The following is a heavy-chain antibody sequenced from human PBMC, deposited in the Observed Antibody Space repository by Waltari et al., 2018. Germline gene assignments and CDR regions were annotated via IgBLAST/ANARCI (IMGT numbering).Heavy chain of an antibody. V-gene: IGHV3-11*04. CDR2: MSGSGNTI. CDR1: GLTFTDYY. D-gene: IGHD3-22*01. CDR3: ASNYYDSSGYMDH. J-gene: IGHJ4*02. Sequence: QVQLVESGGGLVKPGGSMRLSCTPSGLTFTDYYMNWIRQAPGKGLEWISYMSGSGNTIYHADSVKGRFTISRDNAKNSLFLQMNSLRAEDTGVYYCASNYYDSSGYMDHWGQGTLVTVSS.